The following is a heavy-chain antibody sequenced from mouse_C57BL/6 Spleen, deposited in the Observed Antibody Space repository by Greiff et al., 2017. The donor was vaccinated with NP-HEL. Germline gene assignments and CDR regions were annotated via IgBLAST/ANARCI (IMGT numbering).Heavy chain of an antibody. CDR3: ARCGTTVVPFDY. CDR2: IDPSDSYT. V-gene: IGHV1-69*01. CDR1: GYTFTSYW. J-gene: IGHJ3*01. Sequence: VQLQQSGAELVMPGASVKLSCKASGYTFTSYWIHWVKQRPGQGLEWIGEIDPSDSYTNYNQKFKGKSTLTVDKSSSTAYMQLSSLTSEDSAVYYGARCGTTVVPFDYWGQGTLVTVSA. D-gene: IGHD1-1*01.